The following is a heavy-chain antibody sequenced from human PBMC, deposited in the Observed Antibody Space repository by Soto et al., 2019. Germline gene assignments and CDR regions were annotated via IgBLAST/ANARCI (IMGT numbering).Heavy chain of an antibody. CDR2: IDPSDSYT. Sequence: GESLKISCKGSGYSFTSYWISWVRQMPGKGLEWMGRIDPSDSYTNYSPPFQGHVTISADKSISTAYLQWSSLKASDTAMYYCARATVVTPNDAFDIWGQGTMVTVSS. CDR1: GYSFTSYW. CDR3: ARATVVTPNDAFDI. J-gene: IGHJ3*02. D-gene: IGHD4-17*01. V-gene: IGHV5-10-1*01.